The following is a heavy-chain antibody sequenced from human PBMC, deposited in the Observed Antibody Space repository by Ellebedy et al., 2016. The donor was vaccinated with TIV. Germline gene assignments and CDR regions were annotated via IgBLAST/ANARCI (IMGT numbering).Heavy chain of an antibody. Sequence: GGSLRLSCKGSGYSFTNYWIGWVRQMPGKGLEWMGTTHPGDSDIRYSPSFQGQVTISVDKSINTAYLQWSSLEASDTAMYYCVRPGAGWYAKPDSWGQGTLVTASS. J-gene: IGHJ4*02. CDR2: THPGDSDI. CDR3: VRPGAGWYAKPDS. CDR1: GYSFTNYW. V-gene: IGHV5-51*01. D-gene: IGHD2-8*01.